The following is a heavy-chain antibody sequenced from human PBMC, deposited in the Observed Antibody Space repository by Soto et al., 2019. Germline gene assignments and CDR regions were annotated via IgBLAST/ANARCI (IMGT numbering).Heavy chain of an antibody. D-gene: IGHD1-26*01. V-gene: IGHV4-59*01. CDR3: ARVMPDGVGATGIFYYYGMDV. J-gene: IGHJ6*02. CDR1: GGSISSYY. CDR2: IYYSGST. Sequence: SETLSLTCTVSGGSISSYYWSWIRQPPGKGLEWIGDIYYSGSTNYNPSLKSRVTISVATSKNQFSLKLSSVTAADTAVYYCARVMPDGVGATGIFYYYGMDVWGQGATVTVSS.